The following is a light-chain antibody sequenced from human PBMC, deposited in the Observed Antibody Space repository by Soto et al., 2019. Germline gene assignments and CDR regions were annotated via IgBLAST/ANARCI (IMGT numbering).Light chain of an antibody. V-gene: IGKV1-8*01. CDR2: AAS. CDR1: QGISSY. CDR3: QQYYSYPQA. J-gene: IGKJ2*01. Sequence: AIRMTQSPSSFSASTGDRVTITCRASQGISSYLAWYQQKPGKAPKLLIYAASTLQSGVPSRFSGSGSGTDFTLTISCLQSEDFATYYCQQYYSYPQALGQGNKLEIK.